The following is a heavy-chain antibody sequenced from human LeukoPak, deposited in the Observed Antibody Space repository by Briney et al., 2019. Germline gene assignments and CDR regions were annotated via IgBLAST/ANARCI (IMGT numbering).Heavy chain of an antibody. V-gene: IGHV1-46*01. CDR2: INPSGGST. CDR1: GYTFTSYY. Sequence: ASVKVSCKASGYTFTSYYMHWVRQAPGQGLEWMGIINPSGGSTSYAQKFQGRVTMTRDTSTSTVYMELSSLRSEDTAVYYCARSGSILTPLAIAAAGLDYWGQGTLVTVSS. J-gene: IGHJ4*02. D-gene: IGHD6-13*01. CDR3: ARSGSILTPLAIAAAGLDY.